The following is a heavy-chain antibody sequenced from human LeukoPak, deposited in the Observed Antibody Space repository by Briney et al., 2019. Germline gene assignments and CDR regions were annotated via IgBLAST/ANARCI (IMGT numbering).Heavy chain of an antibody. CDR2: TNRDETST. J-gene: IGHJ4*02. CDR3: ARVRDGGAADF. CDR1: GFTFSDYW. D-gene: IGHD4-23*01. V-gene: IGHV3-74*01. Sequence: GGSLRLFCTASGFTFSDYWMQWVRQVPSKGLVWVARTNRDETSTTYADSVKGRFTISRDNAKNTLSLEMNSLRAEDTAVYYCARVRDGGAADFWGQGTLVTVSS.